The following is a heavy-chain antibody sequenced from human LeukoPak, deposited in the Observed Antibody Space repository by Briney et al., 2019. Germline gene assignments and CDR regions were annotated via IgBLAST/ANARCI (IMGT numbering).Heavy chain of an antibody. V-gene: IGHV4-30-2*01. CDR3: ARSIVVVPAAFDY. Sequence: SETLSLTCAVSGGSISSGGYSWRWVRRPPGKGLEWIGYIYHSGSTYYNPSLKSRVTISVDRSKNQFSLKLSSVTAADTAVYYCARSIVVVPAAFDYWGQGTLVTVYS. J-gene: IGHJ4*02. CDR1: GGSISSGGYS. CDR2: IYHSGST. D-gene: IGHD2-2*01.